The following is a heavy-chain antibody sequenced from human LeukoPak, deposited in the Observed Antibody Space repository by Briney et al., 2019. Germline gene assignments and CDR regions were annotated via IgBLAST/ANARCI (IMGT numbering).Heavy chain of an antibody. CDR1: GGSFSGYY. D-gene: IGHD6-19*01. V-gene: IGHV4-34*01. J-gene: IGHJ4*02. CDR2: INHSGST. Sequence: SETLSLTCAVYGGSFSGYYWSWIRQPPGKGLEWIGEINHSGSTNYNPSLKSRVTISVDTSKNQFSLKLSSVTAADTAVYYCARHLAVAGTHFDYWGQGTLVTVPS. CDR3: ARHLAVAGTHFDY.